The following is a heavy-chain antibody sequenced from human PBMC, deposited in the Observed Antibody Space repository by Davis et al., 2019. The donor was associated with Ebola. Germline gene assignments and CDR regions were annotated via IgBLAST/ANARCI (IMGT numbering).Heavy chain of an antibody. CDR3: ARLSGIESRPQIDY. D-gene: IGHD6-6*01. CDR2: IYYRGST. V-gene: IGHV4-59*05. CDR1: GGSFTDYF. J-gene: IGHJ4*02. Sequence: SETLSLTCAVYGGSFTDYFWSWIRQPPGKGLEWIGSIYYRGSTYYNPSLKSRVTISVDTSKNQFSLKLNSVTAADTTLYYCARLSGIESRPQIDYWGQGTLVTVSS.